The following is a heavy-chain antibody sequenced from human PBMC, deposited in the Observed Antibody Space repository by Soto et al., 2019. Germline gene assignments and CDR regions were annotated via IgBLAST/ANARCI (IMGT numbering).Heavy chain of an antibody. J-gene: IGHJ6*02. D-gene: IGHD6-6*01. CDR1: GFSFRTYR. CDR3: ARGGSSSDNGMDV. Sequence: ESGGGLVQPGGSLSLSCAASGFSFRTYRMNWVRQAPGKGLEWVSYISSRSYTIYYVDSVKGRFTISRDNAKNSLYLQMNSLRDEDTAVYYCARGGSSSDNGMDVWGQGTTVTVSS. V-gene: IGHV3-48*02. CDR2: ISSRSYTI.